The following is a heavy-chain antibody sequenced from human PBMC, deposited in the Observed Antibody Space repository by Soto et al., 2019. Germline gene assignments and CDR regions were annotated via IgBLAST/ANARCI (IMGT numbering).Heavy chain of an antibody. CDR1: GFTFSSYS. J-gene: IGHJ6*03. D-gene: IGHD2-2*01. CDR2: ISSSSSYI. V-gene: IGHV3-21*01. Sequence: GGSLRLSCAASGFTFSSYSMNWVRQAPGKGLEWVSSISSSSSYIYYADSVKGRFTISRDNAKNSLYLQMNSLRAEDTAVYYCARDASTRYCSSTSCYFGVWYYYYYMDVWGKGTTVTSP. CDR3: ARDASTRYCSSTSCYFGVWYYYYYMDV.